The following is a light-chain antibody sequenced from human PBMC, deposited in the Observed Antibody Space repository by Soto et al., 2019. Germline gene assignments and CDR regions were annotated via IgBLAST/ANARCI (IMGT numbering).Light chain of an antibody. V-gene: IGKV3-20*01. CDR2: GAS. CDR3: QQHGSSPLVT. Sequence: EIVLTQSPGTLSLSPGDRATLSCRASQSVSSSYLAWYQQKPGQAPRLLIYGASSRATGIPDRFSGSGSGTDFTLTISRLEPEDFAVYYCQQHGSSPLVTFGQGTRLEIK. CDR1: QSVSSSY. J-gene: IGKJ5*01.